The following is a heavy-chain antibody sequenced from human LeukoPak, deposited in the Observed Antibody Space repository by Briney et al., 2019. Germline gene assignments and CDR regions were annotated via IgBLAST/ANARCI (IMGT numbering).Heavy chain of an antibody. D-gene: IGHD5-12*01. J-gene: IGHJ4*02. V-gene: IGHV3-48*03. CDR3: ASAHGGSGYDRPFDY. CDR1: KFYFSTYD. CDR2: IDSSASTT. Sequence: GGSLRLSCTASKFYFSTYDMNWVRQVPGKGPEWVSYIDSSASTTYYAGSVQGRFTVSRDNAKNSLYLQMTSLRVEDTAFYYCASAHGGSGYDRPFDYWGQGTLVTVSS.